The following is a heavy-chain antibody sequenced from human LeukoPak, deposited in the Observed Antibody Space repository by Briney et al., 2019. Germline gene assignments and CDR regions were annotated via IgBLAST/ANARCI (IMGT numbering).Heavy chain of an antibody. CDR3: ARDSTQYYDILTGPAPYYYYYMDV. D-gene: IGHD3-9*01. J-gene: IGHJ6*03. CDR2: IIPIFGTA. CDR1: GGTFSSYA. Sequence: SVKVSCKASGGTFSSYAISWVRQAPGQGLEWVGGIIPIFGTANYAQKFQGRVTITADESTSTAYMELSSLRSEDTAVYYCARDSTQYYDILTGPAPYYYYYMDVWGKGTTVTVSS. V-gene: IGHV1-69*13.